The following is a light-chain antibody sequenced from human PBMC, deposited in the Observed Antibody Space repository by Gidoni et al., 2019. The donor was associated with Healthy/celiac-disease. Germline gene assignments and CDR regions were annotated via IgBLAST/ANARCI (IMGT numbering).Light chain of an antibody. CDR3: MQALQTPFT. CDR1: QCLLHSNGYSY. V-gene: IGKV2-28*01. CDR2: LGS. Sequence: DLVMTQSPLSLPVTPGEPASISCRSSQCLLHSNGYSYLDWYLQKPGQSPQLLIYLGSNRASGVPDRFSGSGSGTDFTLKISRVEAEDVGVYYCMQALQTPFTFXPXTKVEIK. J-gene: IGKJ3*01.